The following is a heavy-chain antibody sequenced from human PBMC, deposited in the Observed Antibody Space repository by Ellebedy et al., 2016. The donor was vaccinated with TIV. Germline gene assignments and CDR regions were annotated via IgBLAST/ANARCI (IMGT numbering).Heavy chain of an antibody. CDR2: IAVYNGHT. J-gene: IGHJ2*01. V-gene: IGHV1-18*01. CDR3: ARSRLGGGHWYFDF. CDR1: GYTFTRYG. D-gene: IGHD3-10*01. Sequence: ASVKVSCXVSGYTFTRYGMSWVRQAPGQGLEWMGWIAVYNGHTKYAQKFQDRVVMTTETAKSTVYMELRSPRSDDTAVYYCARSRLGGGHWYFDFWGRGTLVTVSS.